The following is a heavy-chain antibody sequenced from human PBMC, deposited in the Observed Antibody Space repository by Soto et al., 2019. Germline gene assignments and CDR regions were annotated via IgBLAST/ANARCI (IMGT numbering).Heavy chain of an antibody. V-gene: IGHV1-18*01. D-gene: IGHD5-18*01. CDR1: GYTFTSYG. J-gene: IGHJ5*02. CDR3: ARSVHEDTAMVTFWFDP. Sequence: ASVKVSCKASGYTFTSYGISWVRQAPGQGLEWMGWISAYNGNTNYAQKLQGRVTMTTDTSTSTAYMELRSLRSDDTAVYYCARSVHEDTAMVTFWFDPWGQGTLVTVSS. CDR2: ISAYNGNT.